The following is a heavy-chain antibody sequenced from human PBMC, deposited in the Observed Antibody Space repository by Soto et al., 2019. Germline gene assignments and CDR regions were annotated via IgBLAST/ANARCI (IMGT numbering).Heavy chain of an antibody. Sequence: QVQLVQSGAEVKKPGSSVKVSCKGSGGFNSYSISWVRQAPGQGPEWMGGIIPIFATPTYAQKFQGRVTITADESTSTAYMELSRLTSEDTAVYYCARGGPVIIPAATNWFDPRGQGTLVSIPS. V-gene: IGHV1-69*01. CDR3: ARGGPVIIPAATNWFDP. J-gene: IGHJ5*02. D-gene: IGHD2-2*01. CDR2: IIPIFATP. CDR1: GGFNSYS.